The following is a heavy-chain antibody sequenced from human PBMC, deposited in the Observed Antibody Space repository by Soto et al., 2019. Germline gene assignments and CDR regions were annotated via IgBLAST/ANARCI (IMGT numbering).Heavy chain of an antibody. CDR1: RYTFTSYD. CDR3: ARGLYDCWSGLTGVSWFDP. Sequence: ESSVPVSCKASRYTFTSYDFNRVRLATGPGIEWMGWMSANRGYTDYAQQLQGRVTMTRNTSISTAYMELSSLRSEDTAVYYCARGLYDCWSGLTGVSWFDPWGQGTLVTVSS. V-gene: IGHV1-8*01. D-gene: IGHD3-3*01. J-gene: IGHJ5*02. CDR2: MSANRGYT.